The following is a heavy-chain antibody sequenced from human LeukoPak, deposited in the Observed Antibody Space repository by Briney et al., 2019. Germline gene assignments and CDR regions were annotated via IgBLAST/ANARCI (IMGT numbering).Heavy chain of an antibody. D-gene: IGHD3-22*01. CDR1: GFTFSSYW. CDR2: INRDGTTK. Sequence: QPGGSLRLSCAASGFTFSSYWMTWVRQAPGKGLEWVANINRDGTTKNYVDSVQGGFTISRDNAQSSLYLQMSSLRAEDTAVYFCARDATYSEGATYYDRLDYWGQGAQVTVSS. J-gene: IGHJ4*02. V-gene: IGHV3-7*04. CDR3: ARDATYSEGATYYDRLDY.